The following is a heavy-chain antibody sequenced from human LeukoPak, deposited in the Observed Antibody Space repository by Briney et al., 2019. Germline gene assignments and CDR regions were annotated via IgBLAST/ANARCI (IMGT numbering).Heavy chain of an antibody. J-gene: IGHJ6*02. CDR3: ARSVELQPYYYYGMDV. CDR2: INPSGGST. D-gene: IGHD6-13*01. V-gene: IGHV1-46*01. CDR1: GYTFTSYY. Sequence: ASVKVSCKASGYTFTSYYMHWVRQAPGQGLEWMGIINPSGGSTSYAQKFQGRVTMTRDTSTSTVYMELSSLRSEDTAVYYCARSVELQPYYYYGMDVWGQGTTVTVSS.